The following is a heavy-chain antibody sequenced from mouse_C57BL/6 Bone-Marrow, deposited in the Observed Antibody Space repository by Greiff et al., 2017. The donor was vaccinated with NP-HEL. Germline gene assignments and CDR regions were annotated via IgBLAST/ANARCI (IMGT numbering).Heavy chain of an antibody. J-gene: IGHJ3*01. D-gene: IGHD2-3*01. CDR1: GYTFTSYW. CDR2: IHPNSGST. CDR3: ARRDYDGYYLFAY. Sequence: VQLQQPGAELVKPGASVKLSCKASGYTFTSYWMHWVKQRPGQGLEWIGMIHPNSGSTNYNEKFKSKATLTVDKSSSTAYMQLSSLTSEDSAVYYCARRDYDGYYLFAYWGQGTLVTVSA. V-gene: IGHV1-64*01.